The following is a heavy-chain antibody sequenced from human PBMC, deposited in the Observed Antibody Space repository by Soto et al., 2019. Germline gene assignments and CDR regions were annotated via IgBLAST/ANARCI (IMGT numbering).Heavy chain of an antibody. Sequence: QVQVVQSGVEVRRPGSSVKVSCKASGDTFKNCVISWVRQAPGQGLEWMGGSIPRFGTTDFAQRFQGRLTITTDESTTTAYMELSKLRSEDTATYSCAAELGFGKLSVVWGQGTTVIVSS. CDR3: AAELGFGKLSVV. CDR2: SIPRFGTT. J-gene: IGHJ6*02. CDR1: GDTFKNCV. D-gene: IGHD3-10*01. V-gene: IGHV1-69*01.